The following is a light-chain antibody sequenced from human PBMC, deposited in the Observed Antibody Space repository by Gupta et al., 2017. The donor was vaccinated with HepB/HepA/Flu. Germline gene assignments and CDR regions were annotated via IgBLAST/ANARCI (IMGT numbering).Light chain of an antibody. CDR1: QSVSSN. J-gene: IGKJ1*01. V-gene: IGKV3-15*01. Sequence: EIVMTQSPATLSVSPGERATLSCRASQSVSSNLAWYQQKPGQAPRLLIYGASTRATGIPARFSGSGSGSEFTLTIRSLQSEDVAVYYCQQYNNWTFGQGTKVEIK. CDR2: GAS. CDR3: QQYNNWT.